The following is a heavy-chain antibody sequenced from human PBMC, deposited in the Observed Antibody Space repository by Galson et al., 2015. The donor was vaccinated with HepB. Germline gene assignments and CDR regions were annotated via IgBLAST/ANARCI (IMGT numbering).Heavy chain of an antibody. V-gene: IGHV3-23*01. Sequence: SLRLSCATSGFTFSSYAMSWVRQAPGKGLEWVSAISGSGGSTYYADSVKGRFTISRDNSKNTLYLQMNSLRAEDTAVYYCAKFGGYDSDYFDNWGQGTLVTVSS. CDR2: ISGSGGST. D-gene: IGHD3-22*01. J-gene: IGHJ4*02. CDR3: AKFGGYDSDYFDN. CDR1: GFTFSSYA.